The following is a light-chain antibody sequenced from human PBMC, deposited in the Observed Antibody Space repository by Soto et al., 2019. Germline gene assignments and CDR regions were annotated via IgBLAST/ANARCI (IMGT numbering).Light chain of an antibody. V-gene: IGKV3-15*01. CDR1: QSVSSN. J-gene: IGKJ4*01. CDR3: QQYHAWPLT. CDR2: VAS. Sequence: EIVMTQSPATLSVSPGERATLSCRASQSVSSNLAWYQQKPGQTPKLLIYVASTRATGIPARFSGSGSGXEFTLTISSLASEDFXIYSCQQYHAWPLTFAGG.